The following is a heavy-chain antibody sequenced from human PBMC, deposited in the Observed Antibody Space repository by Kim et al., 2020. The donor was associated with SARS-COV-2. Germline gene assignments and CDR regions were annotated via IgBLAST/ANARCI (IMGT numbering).Heavy chain of an antibody. CDR1: GFTFGDYA. V-gene: IGHV3-9*01. CDR3: AKDMPASYYSINYYMDV. J-gene: IGHJ6*03. CDR2: ISWNSGSI. Sequence: GGSLRLSCAASGFTFGDYAMHWVRQAPGKGLEWVSGISWNSGSIGYADSVKGRFTISRDNAKNSLYLQMNSLRAEDTALYYCAKDMPASYYSINYYMDVWGKGTTVTVSS. D-gene: IGHD1-26*01.